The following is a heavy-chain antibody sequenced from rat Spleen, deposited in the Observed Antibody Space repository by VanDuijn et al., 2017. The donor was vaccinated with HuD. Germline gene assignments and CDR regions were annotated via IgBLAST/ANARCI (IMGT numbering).Heavy chain of an antibody. D-gene: IGHD1-11*01. Sequence: EVQLVESGGGLAQPGRSLKISCAASGFTFSDYGMAWVRQAPGKGLEWVATIIYDGSSSYYRDSVKGRFTISRDNAKSTLYLQMDSLRSEDTATYYCGRRDYGGYGDYWGQGVMVTVSS. CDR3: GRRDYGGYGDY. CDR1: GFTFSDYG. V-gene: IGHV5-17*01. CDR2: IIYDGSSS. J-gene: IGHJ2*01.